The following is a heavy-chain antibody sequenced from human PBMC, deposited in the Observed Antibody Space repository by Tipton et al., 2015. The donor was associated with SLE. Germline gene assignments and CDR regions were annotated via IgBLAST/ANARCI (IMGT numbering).Heavy chain of an antibody. Sequence: GLVKPSETLSLTCTVSGYSVSSGEYWGWIRQPPGKGLEWIGSFYSSGSTYYNPSLESRVTISPDTSKNQFSLTLTSVTAADTAVYYCARDPLRNWYFDLWGRGTLVTVSS. V-gene: IGHV4-38-2*02. CDR1: GYSVSSGEY. CDR3: ARDPLRNWYFDL. CDR2: FYSSGST. J-gene: IGHJ2*01.